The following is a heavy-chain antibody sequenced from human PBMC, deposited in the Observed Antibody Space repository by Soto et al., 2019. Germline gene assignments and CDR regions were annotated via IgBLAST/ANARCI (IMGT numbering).Heavy chain of an antibody. CDR3: VSLPGGEELSGDAFDI. J-gene: IGHJ3*02. D-gene: IGHD3-16*02. Sequence: PGGSLRLSCAASGFTFSSYGMHWVRQAPGKGLEWVAVISYDGSNKYYADSVKGRFTISRDNSKNTLYLQMNSLRAEDTAVYYCVSLPGGEELSGDAFDIWGQGTMVTVSS. CDR2: ISYDGSNK. V-gene: IGHV3-30*03. CDR1: GFTFSSYG.